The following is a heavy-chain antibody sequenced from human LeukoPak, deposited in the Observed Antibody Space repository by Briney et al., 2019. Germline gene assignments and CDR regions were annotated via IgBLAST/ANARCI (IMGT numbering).Heavy chain of an antibody. Sequence: GGSLRLSCAASGFTFSDYYMSWIRQAPGKGLEWVSYISSSGSTIYYADSVKGRFTISRDNAKNSLYLQMNSLRAEDTAVYYCARDSDWDCSGAICHRPHFDYWGQGTLVTVSS. D-gene: IGHD2-15*01. CDR1: GFTFSDYY. J-gene: IGHJ4*02. CDR2: ISSSGSTI. V-gene: IGHV3-11*04. CDR3: ARDSDWDCSGAICHRPHFDY.